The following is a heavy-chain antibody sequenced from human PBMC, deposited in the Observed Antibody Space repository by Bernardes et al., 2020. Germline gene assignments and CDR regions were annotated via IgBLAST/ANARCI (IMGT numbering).Heavy chain of an antibody. Sequence: ASVKVSCKASGYTFTSYGISWVRQAPGQGLEWMGWISAYNGNTNYAQKLQGRVTMTTDTSTSTAYMELRSLRSDDTAVYYCARDRVVVAAKYYGMDVWGKGTTVTVSS. CDR3: ARDRVVVAAKYYGMDV. D-gene: IGHD2-15*01. J-gene: IGHJ6*04. CDR2: ISAYNGNT. CDR1: GYTFTSYG. V-gene: IGHV1-18*01.